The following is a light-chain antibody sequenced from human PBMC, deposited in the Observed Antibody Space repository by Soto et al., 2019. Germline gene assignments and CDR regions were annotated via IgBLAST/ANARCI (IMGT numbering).Light chain of an antibody. CDR3: QQRGNWAD. CDR2: DSS. J-gene: IGKJ4*01. CDR1: QGVSIS. Sequence: EVVLTQSQATLSLSPGARATLSCRASQGVSISLAWYQQKPGQAPRLLLYDSSSRATGIPARFSGSGSGTDFTLTISSLEPDDFAIYHWQQRGNWADFGGGTWVEIK. V-gene: IGKV3-11*01.